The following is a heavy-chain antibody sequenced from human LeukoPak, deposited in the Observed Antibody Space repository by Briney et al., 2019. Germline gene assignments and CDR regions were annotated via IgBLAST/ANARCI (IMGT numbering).Heavy chain of an antibody. V-gene: IGHV4-34*01. Sequence: SETLSLTCAVYGGSFSDYYWSWIRQPPGKGLEWIGEINHSGSTNYNPSLKSRVPLSVDTSKNQFSLKLSSVNAADTAVFYCARRVWGSYRYTDFDYWGQGTLVTVSS. J-gene: IGHJ4*02. CDR3: ARRVWGSYRYTDFDY. CDR1: GGSFSDYY. CDR2: INHSGST. D-gene: IGHD3-16*02.